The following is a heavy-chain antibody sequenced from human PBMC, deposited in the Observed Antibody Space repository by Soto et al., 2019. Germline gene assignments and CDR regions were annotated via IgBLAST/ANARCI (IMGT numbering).Heavy chain of an antibody. D-gene: IGHD3-10*01. CDR1: GFTFSNSW. J-gene: IGHJ4*02. CDR3: TTSWEGEKLYFDY. V-gene: IGHV3-15*05. CDR2: IKSEPDGGTI. Sequence: GSLRLSCAASGFTFSNSWMTWVRQPPGKGLEWVGQIKSEPDGGTIDYATPVKGRFTISRDDSKNTLYLQMNNLNTEDTGVYYCTTSWEGEKLYFDYWGQGTLVTVSS.